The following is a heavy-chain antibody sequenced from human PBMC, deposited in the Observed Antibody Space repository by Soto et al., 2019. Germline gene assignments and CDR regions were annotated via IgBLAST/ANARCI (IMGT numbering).Heavy chain of an antibody. CDR3: SRVDPGQTSTFGH. J-gene: IGHJ4*02. CDR1: GYIFTSYY. CDR2: INPFDGSR. V-gene: IGHV1-46*03. Sequence: ASVKVSCKASGYIFTSYYIHWVRQAPGQGLGWMGWINPFDGSRMFAQSFQGRVTMTRDTSTSTVYMEVSSLRSEDTAVYYCSRVDPGQTSTFGHWGQGTLVTVSS. D-gene: IGHD2-2*03.